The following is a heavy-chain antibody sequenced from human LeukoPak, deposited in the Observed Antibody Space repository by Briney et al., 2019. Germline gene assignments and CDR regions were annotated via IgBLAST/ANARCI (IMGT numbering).Heavy chain of an antibody. CDR1: GFTFTSYA. V-gene: IGHV3-30-3*01. CDR2: VSADGSKK. D-gene: IGHD3/OR15-3a*01. CDR3: VPLGGLGYYQYGMDV. Sequence: GGSLRLSCAVSGFTFTSYAMHWVRQAPGKGLEWVAVVSADGSKKYYADSVRGRFTISRDSSKNTVYLQIDSLRTEDTAVYYCVPLGGLGYYQYGMDVWGRGTTVTVSS. J-gene: IGHJ6*02.